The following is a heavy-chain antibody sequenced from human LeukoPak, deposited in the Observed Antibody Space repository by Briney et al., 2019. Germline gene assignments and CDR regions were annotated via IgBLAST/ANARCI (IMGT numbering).Heavy chain of an antibody. CDR2: IYSGGST. D-gene: IGHD3-22*01. CDR1: GFTVSSNY. Sequence: PGGSLRLSCAASGFTVSSNYMSWVRQAPGKGLEWVSVIYSGGSTYFADSVKGRFTISRDNSKNTLYLQMNSLRAEDTAVYYCAKEKSYDSSAYDYWGQGTLVTVSS. V-gene: IGHV3-53*05. CDR3: AKEKSYDSSAYDY. J-gene: IGHJ4*02.